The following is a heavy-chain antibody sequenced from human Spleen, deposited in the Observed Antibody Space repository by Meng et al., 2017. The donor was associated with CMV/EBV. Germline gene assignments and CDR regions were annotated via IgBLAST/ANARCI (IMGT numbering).Heavy chain of an antibody. CDR2: INPNSGST. CDR3: ARSAQVGGY. J-gene: IGHJ4*02. D-gene: IGHD2-15*01. CDR1: GYTFTAYY. Sequence: ASVKVSCKASGYTFTAYYIHWVRQAPGQGLEWMGWINPNSGSTNYERKFQGRVTMTRDTSISTAYMELSRLRSDDTAVYYCARSAQVGGYWGQGTLVTVSS. V-gene: IGHV1-2*02.